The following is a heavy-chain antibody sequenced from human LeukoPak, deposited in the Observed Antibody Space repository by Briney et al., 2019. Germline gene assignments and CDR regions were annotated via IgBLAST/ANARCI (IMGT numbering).Heavy chain of an antibody. CDR2: IYYSGST. J-gene: IGHJ5*02. Sequence: SETLSLTCTVSGGSISSSSYYWGWIRQPPGKGLEWIGSIYYSGSTYYNPSLKSRVTISVDTSKNQFSLKLSSATAADTAVYYCARQTTDNYDFWSGPKGWFDPWGQGTLVTVSS. CDR3: ARQTTDNYDFWSGPKGWFDP. CDR1: GGSISSSSYY. D-gene: IGHD3-3*01. V-gene: IGHV4-39*01.